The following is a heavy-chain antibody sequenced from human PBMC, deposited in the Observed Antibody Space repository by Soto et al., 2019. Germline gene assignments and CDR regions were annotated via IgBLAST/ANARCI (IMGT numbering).Heavy chain of an antibody. D-gene: IGHD3-10*01. J-gene: IGHJ6*02. CDR2: IWYDGGKT. V-gene: IGHV3-33*01. CDR3: ARGVLGD. Sequence: QVQLVESGGGMVQPGRSLRLSCATSGFTFSTYGMHWVRQAPGKGLEWVARIWYDGGKTFYADSVKGRFTISRDNSQNTLYLQMNSLGAEDTAVYYCARGVLGDWGQGTTVTVSS. CDR1: GFTFSTYG.